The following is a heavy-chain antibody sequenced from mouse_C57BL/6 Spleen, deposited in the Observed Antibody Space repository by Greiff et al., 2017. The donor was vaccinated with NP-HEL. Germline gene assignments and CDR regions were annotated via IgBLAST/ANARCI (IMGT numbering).Heavy chain of an antibody. CDR1: GYSITSGYY. Sequence: EVQLQESGPGLVKPSQSLSLTCSVTGYSITSGYYWNWIRQFPGNKLEWMGYISYDGSNNYNPSLKNRISITRDTSKNQFFLKLNSVTTEDTATYYCANYDYDEGVFDYWGQGTTLTVSS. D-gene: IGHD2-4*01. CDR2: ISYDGSN. J-gene: IGHJ2*01. CDR3: ANYDYDEGVFDY. V-gene: IGHV3-6*01.